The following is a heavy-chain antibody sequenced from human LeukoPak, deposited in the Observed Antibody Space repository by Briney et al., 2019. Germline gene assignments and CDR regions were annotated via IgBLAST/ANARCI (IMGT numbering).Heavy chain of an antibody. V-gene: IGHV5-51*01. J-gene: IGHJ3*02. D-gene: IGHD2-2*01. CDR2: IYPGDSDT. CDR3: ARRGYCSSTSCPNDAFDI. CDR1: GYSFTSYW. Sequence: GESLKISCKGSGYSFTSYWIGWVRQMPGKGLEWMGIIYPGDSDTRYSPSFQGQVTISADKSISTAYLQWSSLKASDTAMYYCARRGYCSSTSCPNDAFDIWGQGTMVTASS.